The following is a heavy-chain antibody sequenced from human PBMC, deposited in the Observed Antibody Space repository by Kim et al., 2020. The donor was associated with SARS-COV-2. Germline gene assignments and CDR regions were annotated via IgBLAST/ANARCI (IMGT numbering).Heavy chain of an antibody. D-gene: IGHD2-2*01. CDR2: IIPIFGTA. CDR3: ARGVGRAGYCSSTSCYVQEGELHYGMDV. J-gene: IGHJ6*02. Sequence: SVKVSCKASGGTFSSYAISWVRQAPGQGLEWMGGIIPIFGTANYAQKFQGRVTITADESTSTAYMELSSLRSEDTAVYYCARGVGRAGYCSSTSCYVQEGELHYGMDVWGQGTTVTVSS. V-gene: IGHV1-69*13. CDR1: GGTFSSYA.